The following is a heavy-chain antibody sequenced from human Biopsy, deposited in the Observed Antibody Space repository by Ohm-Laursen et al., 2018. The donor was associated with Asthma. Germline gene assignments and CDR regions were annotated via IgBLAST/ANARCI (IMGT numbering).Heavy chain of an antibody. CDR1: GGSMSSSSYS. J-gene: IGHJ4*02. V-gene: IGHV4-39*01. Sequence: GTLSLTCAVSGGSMSSSSYSWGWIRQPPGKGLEWIGSISYTGNTDIPSLRSRVPLSVDTSKNNFSRKLTSVTAADTAVFYCARHWNWGSFFDYWGQGMLVTVSS. CDR2: ISYTGNT. D-gene: IGHD7-27*01. CDR3: ARHWNWGSFFDY.